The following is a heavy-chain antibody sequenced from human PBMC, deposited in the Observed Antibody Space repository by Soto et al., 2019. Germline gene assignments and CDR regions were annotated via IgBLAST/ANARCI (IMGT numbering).Heavy chain of an antibody. D-gene: IGHD3-22*01. J-gene: IGHJ4*02. CDR3: ARDYDSSGYLNFDY. CDR1: GYSFTSYG. V-gene: IGHV1-18*01. CDR2: ISAYNGNT. Sequence: GASVKVSRKASGYSFTSYGISWVRQAPGQGLEWMGWISAYNGNTNYAQKLQGRVTMTTDTSTSTAYMELRSLRSDDTAVYYCARDYDSSGYLNFDYWGQGTLVTVSS.